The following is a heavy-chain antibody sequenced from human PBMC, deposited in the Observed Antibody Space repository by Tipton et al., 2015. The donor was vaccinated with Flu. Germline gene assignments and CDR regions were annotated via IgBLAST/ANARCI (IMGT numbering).Heavy chain of an antibody. D-gene: IGHD4-17*01. J-gene: IGHJ1*01. CDR1: GGSISSGSYY. CDR3: ARTHDYGDAGGQN. CDR2: IDTGGST. Sequence: QVQLQESGPGLVKPSQTLSLTCTVSGGSISSGSYYWSWIRQPAGKGLEWIGRIDTGGSTNYNPSLKSRVTISVDTSKNQFSLRLCSVTAADTAVYYCARTHDYGDAGGQNWGEGTLVTVSS. V-gene: IGHV4-61*02.